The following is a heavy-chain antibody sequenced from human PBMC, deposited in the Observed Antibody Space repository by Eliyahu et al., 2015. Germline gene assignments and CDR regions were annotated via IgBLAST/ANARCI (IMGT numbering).Heavy chain of an antibody. Sequence: EVQLVESGGGLVQPGGSLRLSCAAXGFTXSSXSMNWVRQAPGKGLEWVSYISXXSSTIYYADSVKGRFTISRDNAKNSLYLQMNSLRAEDTAVYYCARDRFPWGLPMAFDYWGQGTLITVSS. CDR1: GFTXSSXS. D-gene: IGHD1-26*01. CDR3: ARDRFPWGLPMAFDY. J-gene: IGHJ4*02. CDR2: ISXXSSTI. V-gene: IGHV3-48*01.